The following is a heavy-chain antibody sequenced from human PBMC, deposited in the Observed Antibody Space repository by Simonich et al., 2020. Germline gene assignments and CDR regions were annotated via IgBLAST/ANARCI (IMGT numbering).Heavy chain of an antibody. J-gene: IGHJ4*02. Sequence: QVQLQQWGAGLLKHSETLSLTCAVCGGFFSGYYWSWIRQPPGKGLEWIGEIKHSESNNYNPSLKSRVTISVDTSKNQFSLKLSSVTAADTAVYYCARHLQLGPFDYWGQGTLVTVSS. CDR2: IKHSESN. CDR3: ARHLQLGPFDY. V-gene: IGHV4-34*01. D-gene: IGHD1-1*01. CDR1: GGFFSGYY.